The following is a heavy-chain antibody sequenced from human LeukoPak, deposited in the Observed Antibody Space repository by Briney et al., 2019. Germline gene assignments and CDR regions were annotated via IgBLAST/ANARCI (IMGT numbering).Heavy chain of an antibody. CDR2: INHSGST. J-gene: IGHJ5*02. V-gene: IGHV4-34*01. Sequence: GSLRLSCAASGFTFSSYSMNWVRQAPGKGLEWIGEINHSGSTNYNPSLKSRVTISVDTSKNQFSLKLSSVTAADTAVYYRARESRRVTIFGVDPWGQGTLVTVSS. CDR1: GFTFSSYS. D-gene: IGHD3-3*01. CDR3: ARESRRVTIFGVDP.